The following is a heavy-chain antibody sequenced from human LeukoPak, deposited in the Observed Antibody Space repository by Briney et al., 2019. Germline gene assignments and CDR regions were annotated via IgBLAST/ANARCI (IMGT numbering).Heavy chain of an antibody. CDR2: INHSGST. CDR1: GGSFSGYY. CDR3: ASSLSGFGDFNWFDP. J-gene: IGHJ5*02. Sequence: SETLSLTCAVYGGSFSGYYWSWIRQPPGKGLEWIGEINHSGSTNYNPSLKSRVTISVDTSKNQFSLKLSSVTAADTAVYYCASSLSGFGDFNWFDPWGQGTLVTVSS. D-gene: IGHD3-10*01. V-gene: IGHV4-34*01.